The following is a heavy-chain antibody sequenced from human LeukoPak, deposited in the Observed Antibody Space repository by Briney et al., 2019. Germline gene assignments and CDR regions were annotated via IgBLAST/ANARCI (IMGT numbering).Heavy chain of an antibody. V-gene: IGHV1-2*02. CDR3: AIQPWGTGNNWYFDL. J-gene: IGHJ2*01. CDR2: ISPNSGGT. CDR1: GYTFTAYY. D-gene: IGHD7-27*01. Sequence: ASVKVSCKASGYTFTAYYIHWVRQAPGQGLEWMGWISPNSGGTDYAQKFKGRVTMTRDTSISTTYVELSSLTSDDTAVYYCAIQPWGTGNNWYFDLWGRGTLVTVSS.